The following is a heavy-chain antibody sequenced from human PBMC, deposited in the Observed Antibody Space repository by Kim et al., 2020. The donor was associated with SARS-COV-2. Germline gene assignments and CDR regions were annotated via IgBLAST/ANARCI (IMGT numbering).Heavy chain of an antibody. CDR2: ISWNSGSI. CDR3: AKDVLETHSGYDYYYYYGMDV. J-gene: IGHJ6*02. CDR1: GFTFGDYA. D-gene: IGHD5-12*01. V-gene: IGHV3-9*01. Sequence: GGSLRLSCAASGFTFGDYAMHWVRQAPGKGLEWVSGISWNSGSIGYADSVKGRFTISRDNAKNSLYLQMNSLRAEDTALYYCAKDVLETHSGYDYYYYYGMDVWGQGTTVTVSS.